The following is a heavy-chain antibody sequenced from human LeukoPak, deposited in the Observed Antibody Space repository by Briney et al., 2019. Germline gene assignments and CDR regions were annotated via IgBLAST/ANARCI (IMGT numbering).Heavy chain of an antibody. CDR1: GYSISSGYY. CDR2: IYHSGST. D-gene: IGHD6-13*01. J-gene: IGHJ6*03. V-gene: IGHV4-38-2*02. Sequence: SETLSLTCTVSGYSISSGYYWGWIRQPPGKGLEWIGSIYHSGSTYYNPSLKSRVTISVDTPKNQFSLKLSSVTAADTAVYYCARVGSSWYYYYYMDVWGKGTTVTVSS. CDR3: ARVGSSWYYYYYMDV.